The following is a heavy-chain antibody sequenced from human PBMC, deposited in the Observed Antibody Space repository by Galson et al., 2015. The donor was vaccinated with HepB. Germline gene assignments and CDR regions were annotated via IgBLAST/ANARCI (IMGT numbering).Heavy chain of an antibody. CDR2: INPNSGGT. D-gene: IGHD5-24*01. CDR3: ARGGDGQSGVAAFDI. V-gene: IGHV1-2*04. Sequence: SVKVSCKASGYTFTSYYMHWVRQAPGQGLEWMGWINPNSGGTNYAQKFQGWVTMTRDTSTSTAYMELSRLRSDDTAVYYCARGGDGQSGVAAFDIWGQGTMVTVSS. CDR1: GYTFTSYY. J-gene: IGHJ3*02.